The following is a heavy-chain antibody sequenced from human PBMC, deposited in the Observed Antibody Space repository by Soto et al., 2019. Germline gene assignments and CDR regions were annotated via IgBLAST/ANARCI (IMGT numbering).Heavy chain of an antibody. D-gene: IGHD5-18*01. CDR3: AKGSTAMTYFDY. CDR1: GFTFSSYG. J-gene: IGHJ4*02. CDR2: ISYDGSNK. Sequence: VQLVESGGGVVQPGRSLRLSCAASGFTFSSYGMHWVRQAPGKGLEWVAVISYDGSNKYYADSVKGRFTVSRDNSKNTLYLQMNSLRAEDTAVYYCAKGSTAMTYFDYWGQGTLATVAS. V-gene: IGHV3-30*18.